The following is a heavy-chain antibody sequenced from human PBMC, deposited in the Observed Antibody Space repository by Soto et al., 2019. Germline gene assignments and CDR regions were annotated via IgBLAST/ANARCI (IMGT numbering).Heavy chain of an antibody. J-gene: IGHJ6*02. D-gene: IGHD3-10*01. CDR2: IIPIFGTA. CDR1: GGTFSSYA. CDR3: ASRPTYGSVSYYPIGGYYYAMDV. V-gene: IGHV1-69*01. Sequence: QVQLVQSGAEVKKPGSSVKVSCKASGGTFSSYAISWVRQAPGQGLEWMGGIIPIFGTANYAQKFQGRVTIPAHDSSSTAYRELSSLRSEDTSVSYCASRPTYGSVSYYPIGGYYYAMDVWGQGTTVTVAS.